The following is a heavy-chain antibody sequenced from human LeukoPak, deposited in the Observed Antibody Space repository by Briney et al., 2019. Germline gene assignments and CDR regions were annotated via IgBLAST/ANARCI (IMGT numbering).Heavy chain of an antibody. V-gene: IGHV3-11*01. CDR1: GFIFSGYY. Sequence: PGGSLRLSCATSGFIFSGYYMSWIRQAPGKGLQWVSYISGSGHDISYADSVKGRFTISRDNAKGSLYLQMNSLTAADTAVYYCGTHAGRTGSDGGGQGTLVTVSS. CDR3: GTHAGRTGSDG. CDR2: ISGSGHDI. J-gene: IGHJ4*02. D-gene: IGHD3/OR15-3a*01.